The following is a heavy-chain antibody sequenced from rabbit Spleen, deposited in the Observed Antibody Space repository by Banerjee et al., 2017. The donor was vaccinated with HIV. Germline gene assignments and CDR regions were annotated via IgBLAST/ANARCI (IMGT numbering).Heavy chain of an antibody. Sequence: QEQLVESGGGLVKPGGTLTLTCKVSGIDFSTIYYMCWVRQAPGKGLQWIGCMNTVSGNTVYATWAKGRFPISRTSSTTVALQMTSLTAADTATYFCARDLADVIGWNLDLWGQGTLVTVS. V-gene: IGHV1S45*01. CDR1: GIDFSTIYY. D-gene: IGHD1-1*01. CDR2: MNTVSGNT. CDR3: ARDLADVIGWNLDL. J-gene: IGHJ3*01.